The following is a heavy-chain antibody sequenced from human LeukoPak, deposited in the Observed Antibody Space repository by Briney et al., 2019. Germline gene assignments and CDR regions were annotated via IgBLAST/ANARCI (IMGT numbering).Heavy chain of an antibody. CDR2: IYYSGST. D-gene: IGHD5-18*01. CDR1: GGSISSYY. V-gene: IGHV4-59*01. J-gene: IGHJ4*02. CDR3: ARGHNGYSYGYLDY. Sequence: SETLSLTCTGSGGSISSYYWSWLRQPPGEGLEWIGYIYYSGSTNYNPSLKSRVTISVDTSKNQFSLKLSSVTAADTAVYYCARGHNGYSYGYLDYWGQGTLVTVST.